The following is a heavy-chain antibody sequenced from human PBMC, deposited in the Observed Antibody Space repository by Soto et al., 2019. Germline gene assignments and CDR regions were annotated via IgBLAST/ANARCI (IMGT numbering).Heavy chain of an antibody. CDR1: GDSVSSNSAA. CDR2: TYYRSKWYN. D-gene: IGHD3-3*01. V-gene: IGHV6-1*01. CDR3: ARGITRDFWSGYYSFDY. Sequence: QVQLQQSGPGLVKPSQTLSLTCAISGDSVSSNSAAWNWIRQSPSRGLEWLGRTYYRSKWYNDYAGSVKSRITINPDTSKNQFSLQLNSVTPEDTAVYYCARGITRDFWSGYYSFDYWGQGTLVTVSS. J-gene: IGHJ4*02.